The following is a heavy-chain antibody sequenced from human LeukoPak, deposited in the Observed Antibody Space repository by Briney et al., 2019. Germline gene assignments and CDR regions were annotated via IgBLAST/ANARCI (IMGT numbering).Heavy chain of an antibody. CDR1: GGSISSSSYY. CDR2: IYYSGST. V-gene: IGHV4-39*01. CDR3: ARHYYDSSGYYYHWFDP. Sequence: PSETLSLTCTVSGGSISSSSYYWGWIRQPPGKGLEWIASIYYSGSTYYNPSLKSRVTISVDTSKNQFSLKLSSVTAADTAVYYCARHYYDSSGYYYHWFDPWGQGTLVTVSS. J-gene: IGHJ5*02. D-gene: IGHD3-22*01.